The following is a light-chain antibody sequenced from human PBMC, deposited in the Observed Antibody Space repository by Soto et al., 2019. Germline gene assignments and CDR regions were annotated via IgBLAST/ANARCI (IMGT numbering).Light chain of an antibody. CDR2: GAS. Sequence: EIVLTQSPATLSLSPWERVTLSCMASQSVSSSYLTWYQQKPGQAPRLLIYGASTRATSIPARFSGSGSGTDFTFTISSLQPEDIATYYCQQYDNLPLTFGGGTKVDI. CDR3: QQYDNLPLT. J-gene: IGKJ4*01. V-gene: IGKV3D-7*01. CDR1: QSVSSSY.